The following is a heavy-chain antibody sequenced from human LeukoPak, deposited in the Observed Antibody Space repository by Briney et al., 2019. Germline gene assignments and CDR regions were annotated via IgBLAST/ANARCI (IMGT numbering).Heavy chain of an antibody. Sequence: GGSLRLSCSASGFTFSTYFMHWVRQAPGKGLECVSAITGSGGSTYYADSVKGRFTISRDNSKNTLYLQMSSLRAEDTAVYYCVRDQRGGSSGYYGSWGQGTLVTVSS. D-gene: IGHD3-22*01. J-gene: IGHJ5*02. CDR3: VRDQRGGSSGYYGS. V-gene: IGHV3-64D*06. CDR1: GFTFSTYF. CDR2: ITGSGGST.